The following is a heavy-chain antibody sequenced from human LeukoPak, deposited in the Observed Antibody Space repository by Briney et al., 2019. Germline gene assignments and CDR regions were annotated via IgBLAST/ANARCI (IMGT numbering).Heavy chain of an antibody. CDR3: AREEKYYFDY. J-gene: IGHJ4*02. CDR1: GFTFSSYS. V-gene: IGHV3-48*04. Sequence: GGSLRLSCAASGFTFSSYSMNWVRQAPGKGLEWVSYISSSSSTIYYADSVKGRFTISRDNAKNSLYLQMNSLRAEDTAVYYCAREEKYYFDYWGQGTLVTVSS. CDR2: ISSSSSTI.